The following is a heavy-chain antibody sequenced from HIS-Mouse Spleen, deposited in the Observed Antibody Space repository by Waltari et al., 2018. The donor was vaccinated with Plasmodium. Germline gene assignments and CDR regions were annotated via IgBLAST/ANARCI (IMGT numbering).Heavy chain of an antibody. D-gene: IGHD6-19*01. Sequence: QVQLVQSGTDMKKPGASVKVSCKASGYTFPRYGINRVRQAPGQGLGWMGWISAYNGNTNYAQKLQGRVTMTTDTSTSTAYMQLRSLRSDDTAVYYCARGSAGDAFDIWGQGTMVTVSS. V-gene: IGHV1-18*01. CDR1: GYTFPRYG. J-gene: IGHJ3*02. CDR3: ARGSAGDAFDI. CDR2: ISAYNGNT.